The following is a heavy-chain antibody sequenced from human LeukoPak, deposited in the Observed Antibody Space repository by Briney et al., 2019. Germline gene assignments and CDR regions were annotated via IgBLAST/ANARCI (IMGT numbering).Heavy chain of an antibody. D-gene: IGHD1-26*01. CDR2: IHHSGST. V-gene: IGHV4-4*02. Sequence: PSETLSLTCTVSGDSISSNIWWSWVRQPPGKGLVWLGEIHHSGSTSYNPTLKSRVTISIDTSNYQFSLILNSVTAADTAIYYCARGHRVGHNSRWFDPWGQGTQITVSS. CDR1: GDSISSNIW. J-gene: IGHJ5*02. CDR3: ARGHRVGHNSRWFDP.